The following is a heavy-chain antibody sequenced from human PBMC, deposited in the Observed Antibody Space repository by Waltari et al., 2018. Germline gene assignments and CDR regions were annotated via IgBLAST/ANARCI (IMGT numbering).Heavy chain of an antibody. J-gene: IGHJ1*01. D-gene: IGHD4-4*01. CDR1: GFSISNNY. CDR3: ARSSSDDYRVGYLHL. Sequence: EARLVESGGGLIQPGGSLRLSCQASGFSISNNYMSWVRQAPGKGLGVVSVIYSSGSTYHADSVRGRFTISRDISKNTVFLQMNNLRAEDTALYHCARSSSDDYRVGYLHLWGQGTLVTVSS. CDR2: IYSSGST. V-gene: IGHV3-53*01.